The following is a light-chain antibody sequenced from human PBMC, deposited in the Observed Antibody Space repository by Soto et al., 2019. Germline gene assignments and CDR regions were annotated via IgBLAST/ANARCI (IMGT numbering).Light chain of an antibody. CDR2: GNS. J-gene: IGLJ1*01. Sequence: QSALTQPPSVSGAPGQRVTISCTGSSSNIGAGYDVHWYQQLPGTAPKLLIYGNSNRPSGVPDRFPGSKSGTSASLAITGLQAEDEADYYCQSYDSSLSGSGVFGTGTKVTVL. CDR1: SSNIGAGYD. CDR3: QSYDSSLSGSGV. V-gene: IGLV1-40*01.